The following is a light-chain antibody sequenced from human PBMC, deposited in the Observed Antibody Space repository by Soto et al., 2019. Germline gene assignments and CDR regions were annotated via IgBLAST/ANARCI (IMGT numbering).Light chain of an antibody. CDR1: QSVSSSF. CDR2: GAS. CDR3: QQYDSSPRT. Sequence: IVLTQSPGTLSLSPWERATLSCRASQSVSSSFLSWYQQKPGQSPTLLIYGASGRATGIPDRFSGSGSGTDFTLTINRLEPEDFAVYYCQQYDSSPRTFGQGTKVDIK. V-gene: IGKV3-20*01. J-gene: IGKJ1*01.